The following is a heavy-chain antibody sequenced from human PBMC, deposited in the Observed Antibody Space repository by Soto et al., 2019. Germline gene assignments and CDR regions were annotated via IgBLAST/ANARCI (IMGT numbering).Heavy chain of an antibody. CDR1: GFTVSNNY. D-gene: IGHD2-15*01. J-gene: IGHJ4*02. Sequence: QPGGSLRLSCAASGFTVSNNYLSWVRQAPGKGLEWVSVIYSDGRTYYADSVKGRFTISRDHSKNTLYLQMNSLRAEDTAVYYCTRDPVDSPDFDEWGQGTLVTVSS. V-gene: IGHV3-66*01. CDR3: TRDPVDSPDFDE. CDR2: IYSDGRT.